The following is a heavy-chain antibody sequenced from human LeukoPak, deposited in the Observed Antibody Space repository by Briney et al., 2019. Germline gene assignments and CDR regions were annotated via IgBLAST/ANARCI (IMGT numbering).Heavy chain of an antibody. CDR2: IYYSGST. J-gene: IGHJ3*02. D-gene: IGHD3-16*02. CDR3: ARGLEYYDYVWGSYRPDAFDI. V-gene: IGHV4-59*01. CDR1: GGSISSYY. Sequence: SETLFLTCTVSGGSISSYYWSWIRQPPGKGLEWIGYIYYSGSTNYNPSLKSRVTISVDTSKNQFSLKLSSVTAADTAVYYCARGLEYYDYVWGSYRPDAFDIWGQGTMVTVSS.